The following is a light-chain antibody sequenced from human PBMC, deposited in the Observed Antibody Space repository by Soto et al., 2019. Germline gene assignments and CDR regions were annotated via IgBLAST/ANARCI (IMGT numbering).Light chain of an antibody. CDR1: STNIGSNA. V-gene: IGLV1-44*01. J-gene: IGLJ6*01. CDR3: AAWDDSLNGHYV. CDR2: SNN. Sequence: QSVLTQPPSASGTPGQRVTISCSGSSTNIGSNAVNWYQALPGTAPKLLIYSNNQRPSGVPVRFSGSKSGTPASLAISGLQSEDEADYYCAAWDDSLNGHYVFGTGTQLTVL.